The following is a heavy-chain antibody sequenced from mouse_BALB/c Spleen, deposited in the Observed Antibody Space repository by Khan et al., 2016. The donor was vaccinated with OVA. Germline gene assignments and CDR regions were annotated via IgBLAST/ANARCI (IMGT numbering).Heavy chain of an antibody. J-gene: IGHJ2*01. Sequence: QVQLQPSGAELAKPGASVKMSCKASGYTFINYWILWVKQRPGQGLEWIGYINPSTGYTEYNQNFKDKATLTADKSSSTAYMQLSSLTSEDSAVYYCARRGLRWDFDYWGQGTTLTVSS. D-gene: IGHD1-1*01. CDR1: GYTFINYW. CDR3: ARRGLRWDFDY. V-gene: IGHV1-7*01. CDR2: INPSTGYT.